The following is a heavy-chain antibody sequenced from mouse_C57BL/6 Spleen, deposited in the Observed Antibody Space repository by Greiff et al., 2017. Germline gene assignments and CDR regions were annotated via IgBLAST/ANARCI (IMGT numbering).Heavy chain of an antibody. CDR1: GYTFTSYW. D-gene: IGHD2-3*01. Sequence: QVQLQQPGAELVKPGASVKLSCKASGYTFTSYWMHWVKQRPGRGLEWIGRIYPNSGGTKYNEKFKGKATLTVDKPSSTAYMQLSSLTSEDAAVYYCARWGWLQRDWYFDVWGTGTTVTVSS. CDR2: IYPNSGGT. V-gene: IGHV1-72*01. CDR3: ARWGWLQRDWYFDV. J-gene: IGHJ1*03.